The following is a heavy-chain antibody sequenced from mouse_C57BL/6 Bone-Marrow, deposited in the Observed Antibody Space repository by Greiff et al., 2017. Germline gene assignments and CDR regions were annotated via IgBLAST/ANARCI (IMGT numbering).Heavy chain of an antibody. D-gene: IGHD3-2*02. J-gene: IGHJ2*01. V-gene: IGHV1-54*01. Sequence: VKLMESGAELVRPGTSVKVSCKASGYAFTNYLIEWVKQRPGQGLAWIGVINPGSGGTNYNEKFKGKATLTADKSSSTAYMQLSSLTSEDSAVYFCARTAQPTHYFDYWGQGNTLTVSS. CDR3: ARTAQPTHYFDY. CDR1: GYAFTNYL. CDR2: INPGSGGT.